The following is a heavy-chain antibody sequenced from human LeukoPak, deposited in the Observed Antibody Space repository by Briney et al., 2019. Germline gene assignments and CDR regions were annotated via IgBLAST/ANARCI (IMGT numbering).Heavy chain of an antibody. CDR3: ARDSHMVRGLRIEYYYMDV. CDR1: GGTFSSYA. CDR2: IIPIFGTA. J-gene: IGHJ6*03. V-gene: IGHV1-69*13. D-gene: IGHD3-10*01. Sequence: SVKVSCKASGGTFSSYAISWVRQAPGQGLEWMGGIIPIFGTANYAQKFQGRVTITADESTSTAYMELSSLRSEDTAVYYCARDSHMVRGLRIEYYYMDVWGKGTTVTVSS.